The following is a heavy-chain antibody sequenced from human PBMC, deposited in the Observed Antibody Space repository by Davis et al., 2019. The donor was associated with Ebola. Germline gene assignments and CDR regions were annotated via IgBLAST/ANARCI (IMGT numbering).Heavy chain of an antibody. CDR1: GFTFSNAW. D-gene: IGHD6-13*01. Sequence: PGGSLRLSCAASGFTFSNAWMSWVRQAPGKGLEWVGRIKSKTDGGTTDYAAPVKGRFTISRDDSKNTLYLQMNSLRAEDTAVYYCARVSSSWDHNDYWGQGTLVTVSS. J-gene: IGHJ4*02. CDR3: ARVSSSWDHNDY. V-gene: IGHV3-15*01. CDR2: IKSKTDGGTT.